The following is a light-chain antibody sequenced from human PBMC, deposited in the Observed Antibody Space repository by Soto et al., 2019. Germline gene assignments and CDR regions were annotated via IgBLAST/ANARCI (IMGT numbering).Light chain of an antibody. Sequence: QSALTQPASVSGSPGQSITISCTGTSSDVGGYNYVSWYQQQPGKAPKLMVYEVTNRPSGVSNRFSGSRSGNTASLTISGLLCEDEAEYFCNSNTSSSTFVFGTGTKLTVL. CDR1: SSDVGGYNY. J-gene: IGLJ1*01. CDR2: EVT. CDR3: NSNTSSSTFV. V-gene: IGLV2-14*01.